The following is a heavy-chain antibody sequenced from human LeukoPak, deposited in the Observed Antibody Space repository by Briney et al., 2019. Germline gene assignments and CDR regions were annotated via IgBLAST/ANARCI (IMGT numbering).Heavy chain of an antibody. CDR2: ISAYNGNV. CDR3: ARETTPRYDSSGYRPPLFDY. Sequence: GASVKVFCKSSGYTFTSYGISWVRQAPGQGLEWMGWISAYNGNVNYAQKLQGRVTMTTDTSTSTAYMELRSLRSDDTAVYYCARETTPRYDSSGYRPPLFDYWGQGTLVTVSS. CDR1: GYTFTSYG. D-gene: IGHD3-22*01. V-gene: IGHV1-18*01. J-gene: IGHJ4*02.